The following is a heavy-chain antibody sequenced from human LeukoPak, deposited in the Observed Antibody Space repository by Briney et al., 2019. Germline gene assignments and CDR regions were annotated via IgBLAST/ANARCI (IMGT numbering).Heavy chain of an antibody. CDR1: GGSFSGYY. V-gene: IGHV4-4*09. J-gene: IGHJ2*01. CDR3: ARFHSGPSGWYVLWYFDL. Sequence: SETLSLTCAVYGGSFSGYYWSWIRQPPGKGLEWIGYIYNSENTKYNSSLQSRVTMSVDTSKNQFFLKLSSVTAADTAVYYCARFHSGPSGWYVLWYFDLWGRGTQVTVSS. D-gene: IGHD6-19*01. CDR2: IYNSENT.